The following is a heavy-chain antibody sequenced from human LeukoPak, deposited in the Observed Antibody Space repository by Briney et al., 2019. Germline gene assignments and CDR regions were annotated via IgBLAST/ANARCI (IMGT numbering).Heavy chain of an antibody. J-gene: IGHJ4*02. CDR1: GFTFSNYW. Sequence: PGGSLRLSCVASGFTFSNYWMHWVRQAPGKGLEWVANIKQDGSEKYYVDSVKGRFTISRDNAKNSLYLQMNSLRAEDTAVYYCARRLRGEFDYWGQGTLVTVSS. V-gene: IGHV3-7*03. D-gene: IGHD3-16*01. CDR2: IKQDGSEK. CDR3: ARRLRGEFDY.